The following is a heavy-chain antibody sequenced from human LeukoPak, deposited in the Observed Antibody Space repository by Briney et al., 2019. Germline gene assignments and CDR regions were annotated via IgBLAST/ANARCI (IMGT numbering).Heavy chain of an antibody. CDR3: ARGDYYGSGSYAY. CDR2: IYSGGST. D-gene: IGHD3-10*01. CDR1: GFTVSSNY. V-gene: IGHV3-53*01. J-gene: IGHJ4*02. Sequence: PGGSLRLSCAASGFTVSSNYMSWVRQAPGKGLGWVSVIYSGGSTYYADSVKGRFTISRDNSKNTLYLQMNSLRAEDTAVYYCARGDYYGSGSYAYWGQGTLVTVSS.